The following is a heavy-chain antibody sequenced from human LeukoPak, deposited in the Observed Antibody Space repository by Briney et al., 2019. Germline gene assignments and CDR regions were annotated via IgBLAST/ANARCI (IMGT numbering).Heavy chain of an antibody. Sequence: GGSLRLACAASGFTFDDYAMHWVRHAPGKGLEWVSGITWNSGSIAYADSVKGRFTISRDNAKNSLYLQMNSLRAEDTALYYCAKGLRITMVRGGFDYWGQGTLVTVSS. J-gene: IGHJ4*02. CDR2: ITWNSGSI. D-gene: IGHD3-10*01. CDR3: AKGLRITMVRGGFDY. CDR1: GFTFDDYA. V-gene: IGHV3-9*01.